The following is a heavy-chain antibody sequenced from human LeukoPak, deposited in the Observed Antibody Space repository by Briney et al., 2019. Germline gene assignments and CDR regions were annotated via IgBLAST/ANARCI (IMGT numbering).Heavy chain of an antibody. CDR3: SRYDSDTGDFDP. J-gene: IGHJ5*02. D-gene: IGHD3-10*01. CDR1: GGSISGSTSY. V-gene: IGHV4-39*07. CDR2: VNYSGTT. Sequence: SETLSLTCTVSGGSISGSTSYWGWLRQSPGTGLEWIGVVNYSGTTYYNPSFKSRVSISIGRSRTQLSLKLSSVTAADTAFYYCSRYDSDTGDFDPWGQGTLVTIFS.